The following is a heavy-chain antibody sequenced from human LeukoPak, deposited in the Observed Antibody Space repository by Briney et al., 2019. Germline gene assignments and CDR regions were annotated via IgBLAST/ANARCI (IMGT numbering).Heavy chain of an antibody. CDR1: GFIFSSYE. V-gene: IGHV3-66*01. CDR3: ARGPSGYNNT. CDR2: IYSGGST. D-gene: IGHD5-12*01. J-gene: IGHJ4*02. Sequence: PGGSLRLSCAASGFIFSSYEMNWVRQAPGKGLEWVSLIYSGGSTYYADSVKGRFTISRDNSKNTLYLQMNSLRAEDTAVYYCARGPSGYNNTGGQGTLVTVSS.